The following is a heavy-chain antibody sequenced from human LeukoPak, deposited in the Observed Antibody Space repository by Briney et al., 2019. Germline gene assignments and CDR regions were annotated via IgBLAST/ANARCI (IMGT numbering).Heavy chain of an antibody. CDR3: ARDQGWGWYAHYFDY. Sequence: SETLSLTCTVSGGSISSYYWSWILQPPGKGLEWIGNIYYSGSTNYHPSLKSRVTISVDTSKNQFSLKLSSVTAADTAVYYCARDQGWGWYAHYFDYWGQGTLVTVSS. D-gene: IGHD6-19*01. V-gene: IGHV4-59*01. CDR2: IYYSGST. J-gene: IGHJ4*02. CDR1: GGSISSYY.